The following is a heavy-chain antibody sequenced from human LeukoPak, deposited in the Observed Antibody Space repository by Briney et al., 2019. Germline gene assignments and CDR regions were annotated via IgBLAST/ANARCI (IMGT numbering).Heavy chain of an antibody. Sequence: ASVKVSFKASGYTFTSYGISWVRQAPGQGLEWMGWISAYNGNTNYAQKLQGRVTMTTDTSTSTAYMELRSLRSDDTAVYYCASGSSGWDDFDYWGQRTLVTVSS. CDR2: ISAYNGNT. D-gene: IGHD6-19*01. CDR1: GYTFTSYG. V-gene: IGHV1-18*01. J-gene: IGHJ4*02. CDR3: ASGSSGWDDFDY.